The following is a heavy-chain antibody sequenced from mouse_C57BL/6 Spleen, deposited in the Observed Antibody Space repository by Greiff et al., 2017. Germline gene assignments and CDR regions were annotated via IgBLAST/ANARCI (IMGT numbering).Heavy chain of an antibody. CDR3: ARDRDYYGSRAYFDV. D-gene: IGHD1-1*01. Sequence: EVKLMESEGGLVQPGSSMKLSCTASGFTFSDYYMAWVRQVPEKGLEWVANINYDGSSTYYLDSLKSRFIISRDNAKNILYLQMSSLKSEDTATYYCARDRDYYGSRAYFDVWGTGTTVTVSS. CDR1: GFTFSDYY. CDR2: INYDGSST. J-gene: IGHJ1*03. V-gene: IGHV5-16*01.